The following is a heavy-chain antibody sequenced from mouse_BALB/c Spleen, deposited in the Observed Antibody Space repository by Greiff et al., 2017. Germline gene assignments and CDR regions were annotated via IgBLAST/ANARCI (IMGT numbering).Heavy chain of an antibody. J-gene: IGHJ4*01. CDR1: GYSITSDYA. D-gene: IGHD2-3*01. V-gene: IGHV3-2*02. CDR3: ARWVYDGYYDAMDY. Sequence: VQLKESGPGLVKPSQSLSLTCTVTGYSITSDYAWNWIRQFPGNKLEWMGYISYIGSTSYNPSLKSRISITRDTSKKQFFLQLNSVTTEDTATYYCARWVYDGYYDAMDYWGQGTSVTVSS. CDR2: ISYIGST.